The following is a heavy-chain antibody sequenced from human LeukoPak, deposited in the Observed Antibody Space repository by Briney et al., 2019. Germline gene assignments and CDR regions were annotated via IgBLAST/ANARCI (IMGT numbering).Heavy chain of an antibody. V-gene: IGHV4-34*01. J-gene: IGHJ5*01. CDR2: INDIVNT. D-gene: IGHD3-10*01. CDR3: ARGPGSGSHFAWFDS. Sequence: SETLSLTCAVYGGSFNPYSWNWIRQSPGKGREWIEEINDIVNTNYNPSLKSRVTISVDTSNNQFSLKLISVAAADTAVYYCARGPGSGSHFAWFDSWGQGILVTVSS. CDR1: GGSFNPYS.